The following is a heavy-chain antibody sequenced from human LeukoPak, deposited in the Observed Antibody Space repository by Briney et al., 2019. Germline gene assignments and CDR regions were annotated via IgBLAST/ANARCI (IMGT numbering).Heavy chain of an antibody. CDR2: INPNSGGT. Sequence: ASVKVSCKASGYTFTGYYMHWVRQAPGQGLEWMGWINPNSGGTNYAQKFQGRVTMTRDTSISTAYMELSRLRSDDTAVYYCARNGYHYYYYYMDVWGKGTTVTVSS. CDR3: ARNGYHYYYYYMDV. CDR1: GYTFTGYY. V-gene: IGHV1-2*02. J-gene: IGHJ6*03. D-gene: IGHD3-22*01.